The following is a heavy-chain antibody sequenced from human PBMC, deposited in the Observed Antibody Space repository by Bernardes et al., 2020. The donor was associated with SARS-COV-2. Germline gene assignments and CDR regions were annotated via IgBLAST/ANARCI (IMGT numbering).Heavy chain of an antibody. Sequence: GSLRLSCAASGFTFSRYWMHWVRQVPGKGLVWVARIHSDGRSTAYADAVKGRYTISRDNAKNTLYLQMNSLRAEDTAVYYCLRDQGLDYFGEYLTDYWGQGTLVTVSS. J-gene: IGHJ4*02. D-gene: IGHD3-10*01. V-gene: IGHV3-74*03. CDR3: LRDQGLDYFGEYLTDY. CDR2: IHSDGRST. CDR1: GFTFSRYW.